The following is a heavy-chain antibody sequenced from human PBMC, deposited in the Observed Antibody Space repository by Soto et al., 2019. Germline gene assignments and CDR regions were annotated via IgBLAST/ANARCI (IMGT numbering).Heavy chain of an antibody. CDR3: ARGSPGARVSFDY. V-gene: IGHV1-69*06. CDR1: GGTFSSYA. J-gene: IGHJ4*02. CDR2: IIPIFGTT. Sequence: SVKVSCKASGGTFSSYAINWVRQAPGQGLEWMGGIIPIFGTTNYAQIFQGRVTITADKSTSTAYMELSSLRSEDTAVYYCARGSPGARVSFDYWGQGTLVTSPQ.